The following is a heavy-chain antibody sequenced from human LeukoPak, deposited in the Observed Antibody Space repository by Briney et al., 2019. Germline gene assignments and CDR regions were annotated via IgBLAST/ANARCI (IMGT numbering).Heavy chain of an antibody. J-gene: IGHJ4*02. CDR1: GFTFSSYG. CDR2: ISYDGSNK. V-gene: IGHV3-30*18. CDR3: AKPGATVVTDTYYFDY. Sequence: PGGSLRLSCAASGFTFSSYGMHWVRQAPGKGLEWVAVISYDGSNKYYADSVKSRFTISRDNSKNTLYLQMNSLRAEDTAVYYCAKPGATVVTDTYYFDYWGQGTLVTVSS. D-gene: IGHD4-23*01.